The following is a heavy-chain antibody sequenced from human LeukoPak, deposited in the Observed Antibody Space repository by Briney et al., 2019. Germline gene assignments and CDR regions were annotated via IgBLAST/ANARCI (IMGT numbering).Heavy chain of an antibody. D-gene: IGHD3-3*01. V-gene: IGHV4-38-2*02. CDR1: GYSISSGYY. J-gene: IGHJ5*02. CDR3: AGDHYDFWSGYPNWFDP. Sequence: SSETLSLTCAVSGYSISSGYYWGWIRQPPGKGLEWIGSIYHSGSTYYNPSLKSRVTISVDTSKNQFSLKLSSVTAADTAVYYCAGDHYDFWSGYPNWFDPWGQGTLVTVSS. CDR2: IYHSGST.